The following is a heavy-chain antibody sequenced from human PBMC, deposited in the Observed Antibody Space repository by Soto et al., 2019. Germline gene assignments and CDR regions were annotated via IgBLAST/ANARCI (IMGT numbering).Heavy chain of an antibody. CDR1: GFTFSSYS. Sequence: NPGGSLRLSCAASGFTFSSYSINWVRQAPGKGLEWVSSISSSSIYIYYADSVKGRFTISRDNAKNSLYLERSSLRAEETAVYYCARDYSGPPDYWGQGNLVTVSP. CDR3: ARDYSGPPDY. V-gene: IGHV3-21*01. J-gene: IGHJ4*02. D-gene: IGHD2-15*01. CDR2: ISSSSIYI.